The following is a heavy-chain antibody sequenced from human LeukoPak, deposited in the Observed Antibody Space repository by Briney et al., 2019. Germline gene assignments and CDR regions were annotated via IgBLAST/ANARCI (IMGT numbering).Heavy chain of an antibody. CDR1: GGTFSSYT. CDR2: IIPILGIA. V-gene: IGHV1-69*04. Sequence: SVKVSCKASGGTFSSYTISWVRQAPGQGREWMGRIIPILGIANYAQKFQGRVTITADKSTSTAYMELSSLRSEDTAVYYCARDLAYCSSTSCGPPPRDPWGQGTLVTVSS. J-gene: IGHJ5*02. D-gene: IGHD2-2*01. CDR3: ARDLAYCSSTSCGPPPRDP.